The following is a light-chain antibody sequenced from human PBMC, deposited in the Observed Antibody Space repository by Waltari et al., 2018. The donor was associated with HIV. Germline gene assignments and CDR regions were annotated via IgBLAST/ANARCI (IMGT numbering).Light chain of an antibody. CDR1: RSDVGSYYL. CDR3: CSYAGSSTLV. J-gene: IGLJ3*02. V-gene: IGLV2-23*02. Sequence: QSALTQPASVSGSPGQSLTISCTGTRSDVGSYYLVSWYQQHPGKAPKLMIYEVNKRPSGVSNRFSGSKSGNTASLTISGLQAEDEADFYCCSYAGSSTLVFGGGTKLTVL. CDR2: EVN.